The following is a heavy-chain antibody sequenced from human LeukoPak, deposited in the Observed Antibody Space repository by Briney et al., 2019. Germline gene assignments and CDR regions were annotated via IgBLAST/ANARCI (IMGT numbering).Heavy chain of an antibody. Sequence: GASVKVSCEASGGTFSSYAISWVRQAPGQGLEWMGRIIPIFGTANYAQKFQGGVTITTDESTSTAYMELSSLRSEDTAVYYCARVMDSSGWYSDYWGQGTLVTVSS. D-gene: IGHD6-19*01. CDR3: ARVMDSSGWYSDY. CDR2: IIPIFGTA. V-gene: IGHV1-69*05. J-gene: IGHJ4*02. CDR1: GGTFSSYA.